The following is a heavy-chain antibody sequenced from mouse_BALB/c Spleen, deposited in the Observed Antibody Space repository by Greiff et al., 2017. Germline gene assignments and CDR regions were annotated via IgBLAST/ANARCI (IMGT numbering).Heavy chain of an antibody. CDR1: GFTFSRYG. D-gene: IGHD2-4*01. CDR3: ARLYDYDGYAMDY. CDR2: ISSGGSYT. J-gene: IGHJ4*01. V-gene: IGHV5-6*01. Sequence: EVNVVESGGDLVKPGGSLKLSCAASGFTFSRYGLSWVRQTPDKRLEWVATISSGGSYTYYPDSVKGRFTISRDNAKNTLYLQMSSLKSEDTAMYYCARLYDYDGYAMDYWGQGTSVTVSS.